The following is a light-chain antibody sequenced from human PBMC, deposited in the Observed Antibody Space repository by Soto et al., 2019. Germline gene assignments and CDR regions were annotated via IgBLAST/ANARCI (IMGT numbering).Light chain of an antibody. CDR1: QSVSSN. V-gene: IGKV3-15*01. CDR3: QQRSNWPPT. Sequence: DIVMTQSPATLPVSPGERATLSCRASQSVSSNLAWYQQKPGQAPRFLIYGASTRETGIRARFSGSGSGTEFTLTISSLEPEDFAVYYCQQRSNWPPTFGQGTKVDIK. CDR2: GAS. J-gene: IGKJ1*01.